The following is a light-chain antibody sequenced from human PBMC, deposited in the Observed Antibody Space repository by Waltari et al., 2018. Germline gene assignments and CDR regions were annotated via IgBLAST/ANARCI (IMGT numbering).Light chain of an antibody. J-gene: IGKJ2*01. V-gene: IGKV3-15*01. CDR1: QSISIY. CDR2: PAS. Sequence: EIVMTQSPATLSVSPGERATLSCRASQSISIYLAWFQQTPGQAPRLLIYPASTRATGIPARLSGSGSGTEFTLTISSLQSEDFAVYYCQQYYDGRTFGQGTKLEIK. CDR3: QQYYDGRT.